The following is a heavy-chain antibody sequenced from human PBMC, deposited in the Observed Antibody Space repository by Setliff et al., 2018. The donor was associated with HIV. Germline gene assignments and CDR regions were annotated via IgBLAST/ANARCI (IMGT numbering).Heavy chain of an antibody. CDR1: GGSLSSSY. J-gene: IGHJ4*02. Sequence: PSETLSLTCAVYGGSLSSSYWTWIRQAPGKGLEWIGEINHSGTANYNPSLKSRVTMSLDRSKRQFSLKLTSLTAADTAVYYCARLDVDIAMAPDYWGQGMLVTVSS. V-gene: IGHV4-34*01. CDR2: INHSGTA. D-gene: IGHD5-18*01. CDR3: ARLDVDIAMAPDY.